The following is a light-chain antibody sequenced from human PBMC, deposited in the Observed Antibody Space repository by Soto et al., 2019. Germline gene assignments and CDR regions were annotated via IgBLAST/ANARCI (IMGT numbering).Light chain of an antibody. J-gene: IGLJ2*01. Sequence: QSALTQPASVSGSPGQSITISCTGTSSDVGGYNYVSWYQQHPGKAPKLMIYDVSNRPSGVSNRFSGAKSGNTASLTSSGLQAEDEAEYSCSLYTSSSPPVVFGGGTKLTVL. CDR1: SSDVGGYNY. CDR3: SLYTSSSPPVV. V-gene: IGLV2-14*01. CDR2: DVS.